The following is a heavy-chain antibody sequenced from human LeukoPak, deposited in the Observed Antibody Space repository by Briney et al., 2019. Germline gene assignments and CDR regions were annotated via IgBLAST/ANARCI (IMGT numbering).Heavy chain of an antibody. CDR3: AGDFTNMVRGVRGY. J-gene: IGHJ4*02. D-gene: IGHD3-10*01. CDR1: GGSFSGYY. Sequence: SETLSLTCAVYGGSFSGYYWSWIRQPPGKGLEWIGEINHSGSTNYNPSLKSRVTISVDTSKNQFSLKLSSVTAADTAVYYCAGDFTNMVRGVRGYWGQGTLVTVPS. V-gene: IGHV4-34*01. CDR2: INHSGST.